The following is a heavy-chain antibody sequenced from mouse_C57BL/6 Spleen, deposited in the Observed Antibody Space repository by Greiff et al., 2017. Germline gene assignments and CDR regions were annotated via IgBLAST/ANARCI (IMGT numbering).Heavy chain of an antibody. CDR2: IRNKANGYTT. Sequence: EVLLVESGGGLVQPGGSLSLSCAASGFTFTDYYMSWVRQTPGKALEWVAFIRNKANGYTTAYTAYVKGRFTISRDNSQSIIYIQMNALRAEDSATYYCSRYGGGYYVSAMDYWGQGTSVTVSS. D-gene: IGHD2-3*01. V-gene: IGHV7-3*01. CDR3: SRYGGGYYVSAMDY. CDR1: GFTFTDYY. J-gene: IGHJ4*01.